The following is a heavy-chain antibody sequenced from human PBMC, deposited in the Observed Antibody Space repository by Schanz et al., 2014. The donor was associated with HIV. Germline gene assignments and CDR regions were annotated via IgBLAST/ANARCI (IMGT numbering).Heavy chain of an antibody. CDR1: GFTFDDYA. Sequence: VQLVESGGGLVQPGRSLRLSCAASGFTFDDYAMHWVRQAPGKGLEWVAVIWYDGSKKYYADSVKGRFTISRDNSKNTLYLQMNSLRAEDTAVYYCYGDESGYWGQGTLVTVSS. D-gene: IGHD4-17*01. J-gene: IGHJ4*02. CDR2: IWYDGSKK. V-gene: IGHV3-33*08. CDR3: YGDESGY.